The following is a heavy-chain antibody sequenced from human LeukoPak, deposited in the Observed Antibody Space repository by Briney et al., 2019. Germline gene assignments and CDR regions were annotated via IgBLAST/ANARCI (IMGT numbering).Heavy chain of an antibody. J-gene: IGHJ4*02. CDR1: GGSISSYY. CDR2: IYTSGST. V-gene: IGHV4-4*07. D-gene: IGHD2-15*01. CDR3: ARDHCSGGSCYFPLDY. Sequence: SETLSLTCTVSGGSISSYYWSWIRQPAGKGLEWIGRIYTSGSTNYNPSLKSRVTMSVDTSKNQFSLKLSSATAADTAVYYCARDHCSGGSCYFPLDYWGQGTLVTVSS.